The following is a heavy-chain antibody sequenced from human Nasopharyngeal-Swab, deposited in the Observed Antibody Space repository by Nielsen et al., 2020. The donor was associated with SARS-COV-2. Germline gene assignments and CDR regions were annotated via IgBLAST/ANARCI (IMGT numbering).Heavy chain of an antibody. J-gene: IGHJ4*02. CDR1: GFTFSNYG. CDR3: VRDGLNFDY. CDR2: MFGLGDEK. D-gene: IGHD5-24*01. Sequence: GGSLRLSCSASGFTFSNYGRHWVRQPPGKGLELASAMFGLGDEKYYAESVRGRFTLSRANSRGTVSLQMRALGPEDTVVYYCVRDGLNFDYWGQGTLVTVSS. V-gene: IGHV3-64D*08.